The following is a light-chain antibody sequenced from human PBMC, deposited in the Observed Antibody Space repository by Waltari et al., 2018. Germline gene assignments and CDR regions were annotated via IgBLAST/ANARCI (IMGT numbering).Light chain of an antibody. Sequence: QAGLTQAPSVSKALGQTATITCTGNTNNVGKQGAAWLQQHQGHPPKLLCHRNNYRPLGISERFSASRSGNTASLTISGLQPEDEADYYCSAWDSSLRAWLLGGGTKLTAL. V-gene: IGLV10-54*04. J-gene: IGLJ2*01. CDR1: TNNVGKQG. CDR3: SAWDSSLRAWL. CDR2: RNN.